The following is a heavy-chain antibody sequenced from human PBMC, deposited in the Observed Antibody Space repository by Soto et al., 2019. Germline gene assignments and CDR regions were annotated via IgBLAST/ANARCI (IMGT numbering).Heavy chain of an antibody. V-gene: IGHV4-39*01. J-gene: IGHJ6*02. CDR3: VRHGNVPARPVYYYGMDV. D-gene: IGHD6-6*01. CDR1: GDSISDTNYY. Sequence: PSETLSLTCSVSGDSISDTNYYWGWIRQPPGKGLEWVGTVFYSGSTYYSPSLKGRVTISLDKPRNLFSLSVTSVTAADTAVYYCVRHGNVPARPVYYYGMDVWGQGTTVTVSS. CDR2: VFYSGST.